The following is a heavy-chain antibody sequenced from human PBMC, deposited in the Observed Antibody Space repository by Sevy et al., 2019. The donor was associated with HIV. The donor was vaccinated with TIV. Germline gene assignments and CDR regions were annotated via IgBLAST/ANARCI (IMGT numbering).Heavy chain of an antibody. CDR3: VRGLQSHCDRTACPLDH. Sequence: GGSLRLSCAGYGFSFSGSDMHWVRQSTGKGLEWISSIGTLDDTFYAESVKGRFTISRDKAKSSLYLQMNSLRVGDTARYYCVRGLQSHCDRTACPLDHWGQGTLVTVSS. CDR2: IGTLDDT. J-gene: IGHJ4*02. CDR1: GFSFSGSD. V-gene: IGHV3-13*04. D-gene: IGHD2-21*01.